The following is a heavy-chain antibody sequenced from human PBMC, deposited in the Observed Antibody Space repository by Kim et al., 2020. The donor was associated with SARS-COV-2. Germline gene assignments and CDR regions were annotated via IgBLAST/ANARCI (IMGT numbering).Heavy chain of an antibody. CDR3: ARDRVNSSSWYYEGAFDI. CDR1: GGTFSSYA. V-gene: IGHV1-69*13. D-gene: IGHD6-13*01. Sequence: SVKVSCKASGGTFSSYAISWVRQAPGQGLEWMGGIIPIFGTANYAQKFQGRVTITADESTSTAYMELSSLRSEDTAVYYCARDRVNSSSWYYEGAFDIWGQGTMVTVSS. J-gene: IGHJ3*02. CDR2: IIPIFGTA.